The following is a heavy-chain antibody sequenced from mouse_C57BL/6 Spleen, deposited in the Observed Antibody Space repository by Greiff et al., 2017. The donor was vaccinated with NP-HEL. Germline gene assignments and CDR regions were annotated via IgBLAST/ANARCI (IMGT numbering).Heavy chain of an antibody. Sequence: QVQLQQSGAELVRPGASVKLSCKASGYTFTDYYINWVKQRPGQGLEWIARIYPGSGNTYYTEKFKGKATLTAEKSSSTAYMQLSSLTSEDAAVYFCARSGDYYYGSSYAMDYWGQGTSVTVSS. CDR2: IYPGSGNT. D-gene: IGHD1-1*01. J-gene: IGHJ4*01. CDR3: ARSGDYYYGSSYAMDY. CDR1: GYTFTDYY. V-gene: IGHV1-76*01.